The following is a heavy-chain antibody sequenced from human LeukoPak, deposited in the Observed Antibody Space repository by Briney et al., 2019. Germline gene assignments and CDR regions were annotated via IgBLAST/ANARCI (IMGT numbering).Heavy chain of an antibody. CDR2: IYYSGST. Sequence: SETLSLTCTVSGGSISSSSYYWGWIRQPPGKGLEWIGYIYYSGSTNYNPSLKSRVTISVDTSKNQFSLKLSSVTAADTAVYYCARHGSGYCSGGSCYFDYWGQGTLVTVSS. D-gene: IGHD2-15*01. J-gene: IGHJ4*02. CDR3: ARHGSGYCSGGSCYFDY. CDR1: GGSISSSSYY. V-gene: IGHV4-61*05.